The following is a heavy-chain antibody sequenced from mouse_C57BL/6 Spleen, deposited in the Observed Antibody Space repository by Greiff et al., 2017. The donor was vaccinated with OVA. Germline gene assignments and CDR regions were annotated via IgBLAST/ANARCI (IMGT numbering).Heavy chain of an antibody. V-gene: IGHV1-26*01. CDR2: INPNNGGT. D-gene: IGHD2-10*02. CDR1: GYTFTDYY. CDR3: ARAGYGNYGTWFAY. Sequence: VQLQQSGPELVKPGASVKISCKASGYTFTDYYMNWVKQSHGKSLEWIRDINPNNGGTSYNQKFKGKATLTVDKSSSTAYMELRSLTSEDSAVYYCARAGYGNYGTWFAYWGQGTLVTVSA. J-gene: IGHJ3*01.